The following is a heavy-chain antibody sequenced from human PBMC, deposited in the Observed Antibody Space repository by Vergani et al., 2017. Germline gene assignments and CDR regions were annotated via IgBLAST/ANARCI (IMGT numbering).Heavy chain of an antibody. D-gene: IGHD6-13*01. V-gene: IGHV4-34*01. CDR3: ARGYSSSSWFDP. CDR1: GGSLSGYY. J-gene: IGHJ5*02. CDR2: INHSGST. Sequence: QVQLQQLGAGLLKPSETLSLTCAVYGGSLSGYYWSWIRQPPGKGLEWIGEINHSGSTNYNPSLKSRGTISVDTSKNQFSLTLSSVTAADTAVYYCARGYSSSSWFDPWGQGTLVTVSS.